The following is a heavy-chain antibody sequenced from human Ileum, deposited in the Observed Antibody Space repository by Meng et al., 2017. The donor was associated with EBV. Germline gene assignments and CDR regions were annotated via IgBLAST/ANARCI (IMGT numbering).Heavy chain of an antibody. CDR3: ARDIRSWYFDL. D-gene: IGHD3-10*01. V-gene: IGHV3-33*01. J-gene: IGHJ2*01. CDR1: KFTFKNYG. CDR2: IWYDGSNK. Sequence: QVVGSGGGGVQPGRSLRLSCAASKFTFKNYGMHWVRQAPGKGLEWVAVIWYDGSNKYYADSVRGRFTVTRDNSKNTLYLQMDSLRAEDTAVYYCARDIRSWYFDLWGRGTLVTVSS.